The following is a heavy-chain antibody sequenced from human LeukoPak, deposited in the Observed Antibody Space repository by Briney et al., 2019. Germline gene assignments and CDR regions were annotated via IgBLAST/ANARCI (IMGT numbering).Heavy chain of an antibody. CDR3: AKDRRVSGYDEC. D-gene: IGHD5-12*01. CDR2: ISGNGGTT. Sequence: GESLRLSCVASGFTFSSNTMSWVRQAPGKGLEWVSVISGNGGTTYYADSVKGRFTISRDNSKNSLYLQMNSLRAEDTAVYYCAKDRRVSGYDECWGQGTLVTVSS. CDR1: GFTFSSNT. J-gene: IGHJ4*02. V-gene: IGHV3-23*01.